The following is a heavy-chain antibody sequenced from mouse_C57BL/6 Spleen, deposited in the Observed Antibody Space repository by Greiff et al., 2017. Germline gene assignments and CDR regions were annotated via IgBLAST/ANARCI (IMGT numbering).Heavy chain of an antibody. Sequence: VQLQQSGPELVKPGASVKIPCKASGYTFTDYNMDWVKQSHGQSLEWIGDINPNNGGTIYNQKFKGKATLTVDKSSSTAYMELRSLTSEDTAVYYCSRSTKVTTGRYFDYWGQGTILTVSS. CDR3: SRSTKVTTGRYFDY. J-gene: IGHJ2*01. V-gene: IGHV1-18*01. CDR1: GYTFTDYN. D-gene: IGHD2-2*01. CDR2: INPNNGGT.